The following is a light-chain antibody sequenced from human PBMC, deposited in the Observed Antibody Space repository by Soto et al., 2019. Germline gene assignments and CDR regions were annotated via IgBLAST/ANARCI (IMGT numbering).Light chain of an antibody. Sequence: QSVLTQPASVSGSPGQSITISCTGTSSDVGGYNYVSWYQQHPGKAPKLVIYDASNRPSGVSNRFSGSKSGNTASLTISGRQAEDEADYYCSSYTSSGTLFGGGTKLTVL. CDR3: SSYTSSGTL. J-gene: IGLJ3*02. V-gene: IGLV2-14*01. CDR1: SSDVGGYNY. CDR2: DAS.